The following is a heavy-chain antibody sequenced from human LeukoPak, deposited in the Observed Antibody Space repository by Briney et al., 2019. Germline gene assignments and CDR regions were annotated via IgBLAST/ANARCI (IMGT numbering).Heavy chain of an antibody. Sequence: ASVRVSCKTSGYTFNSFGITWLRQAPGQGLEWLGWISAYKDFTSHAQKFQDRIIMTTDTSTTTAYMELTNLKSDDTAVYYCARGAEAETSPLDFWGQGTPVTVSS. CDR1: GYTFNSFG. D-gene: IGHD6-13*01. CDR3: ARGAEAETSPLDF. J-gene: IGHJ4*02. CDR2: ISAYKDFT. V-gene: IGHV1-18*01.